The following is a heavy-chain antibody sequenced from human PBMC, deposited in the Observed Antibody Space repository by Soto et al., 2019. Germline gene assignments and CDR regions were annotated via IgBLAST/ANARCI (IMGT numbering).Heavy chain of an antibody. J-gene: IGHJ4*02. CDR1: GGSISSNNW. CDR3: ARVYSGSYSDS. V-gene: IGHV4-4*02. D-gene: IGHD1-26*01. Sequence: SETLSLTCAVSGGSISSNNWWSWVRQPPGKGLEWIGEIFHSGSTYYSPSLKSRVTISVDKSKKYFSLNLTSVTAADTAVYYCARVYSGSYSDSWGQGTLVIVSS. CDR2: IFHSGST.